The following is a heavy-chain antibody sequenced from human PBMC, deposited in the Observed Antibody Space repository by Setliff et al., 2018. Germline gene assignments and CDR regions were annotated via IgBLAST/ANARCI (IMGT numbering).Heavy chain of an antibody. J-gene: IGHJ4*02. Sequence: GASVKVSCKASGYTFTTYAMGWMRQAPGQGLEWMGWVNTNTGNPSYAQGFTGRFVFSLDTSVSTAYLQISSVKAEDTAVYYCARGYCSGGSCADFDYWGQGTLVTVSS. V-gene: IGHV7-4-1*02. CDR1: GYTFTTYA. CDR2: VNTNTGNP. CDR3: ARGYCSGGSCADFDY. D-gene: IGHD2-15*01.